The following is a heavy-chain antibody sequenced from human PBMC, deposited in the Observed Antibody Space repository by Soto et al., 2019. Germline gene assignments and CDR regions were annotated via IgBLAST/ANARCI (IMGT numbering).Heavy chain of an antibody. V-gene: IGHV3-23*01. CDR3: AKDPGTFGGVIVIYGDSSIVY. CDR2: ISGSGGST. Sequence: GGSLRLSCAASGFTFSSYAMSWVRQAPGKGLEWVSAISGSGGSTYYADSVKGRFTISRDNSKNTLYLQMNSLRAEDTAVYYCAKDPGTFGGVIVIYGDSSIVYWGQGTLVTAPQ. D-gene: IGHD3-16*02. CDR1: GFTFSSYA. J-gene: IGHJ4*02.